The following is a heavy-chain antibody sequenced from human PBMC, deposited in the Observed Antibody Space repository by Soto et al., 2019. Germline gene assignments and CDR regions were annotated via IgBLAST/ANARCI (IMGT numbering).Heavy chain of an antibody. Sequence: QVQFVQSGAEVKKPGASVKVSCKASGYTFTSYAMHWVRQAPGQRLEWMGWINAGNGNTKYSQKLQGRVTITRDTSASTAYMELSSLRSEDTAVYYCARGALLRYFDYWGQGTLVTVSS. J-gene: IGHJ4*02. CDR1: GYTFTSYA. CDR2: INAGNGNT. V-gene: IGHV1-3*01. CDR3: ARGALLRYFDY. D-gene: IGHD2-15*01.